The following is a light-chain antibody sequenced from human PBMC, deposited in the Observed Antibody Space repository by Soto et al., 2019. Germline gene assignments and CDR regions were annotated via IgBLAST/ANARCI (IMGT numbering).Light chain of an antibody. CDR3: QQYNEWPPYT. V-gene: IGKV3-15*01. Sequence: EIVMTQSPATLSVSPGERATLSCRASQSVSRNLAWYQQKPGQAPRLLIDGASTRAPGIPARFIGSGSGTDFTLTISSLQSEDFAVYFCQQYNEWPPYTFGQGTKLEIK. CDR1: QSVSRN. CDR2: GAS. J-gene: IGKJ2*01.